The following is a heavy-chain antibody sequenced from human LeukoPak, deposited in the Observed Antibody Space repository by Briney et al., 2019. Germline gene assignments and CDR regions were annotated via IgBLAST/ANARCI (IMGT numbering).Heavy chain of an antibody. CDR1: GFTFSDYY. CDR2: ISSSGSYT. V-gene: IGHV3-11*06. D-gene: IGHD3-10*01. CDR3: ARDRGDTNPLDY. J-gene: IGHJ4*02. Sequence: GGSLRLSCAASGFTFSDYYMSWIRQAPGKGLEWVSYISSSGSYTKYAGSVKGRFTISRDNAKNPLYLQMNTLSAEDTAEYYCARDRGDTNPLDYWGQGTLVTVSS.